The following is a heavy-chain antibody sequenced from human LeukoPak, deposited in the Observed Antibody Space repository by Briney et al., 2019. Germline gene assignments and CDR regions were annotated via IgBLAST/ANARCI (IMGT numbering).Heavy chain of an antibody. CDR1: GGTFSSYA. CDR2: IIPILGIA. Sequence: SVKVSCKASGGTFSSYAISWVRQAPGQGLEWMGRIIPILGIANYAQKFQGRVTITADKSTSTAYMELSSLRSEDTAVYYCARELITIFGVVKGAFDIWGQGTMVTVSS. D-gene: IGHD3-3*01. CDR3: ARELITIFGVVKGAFDI. J-gene: IGHJ3*02. V-gene: IGHV1-69*04.